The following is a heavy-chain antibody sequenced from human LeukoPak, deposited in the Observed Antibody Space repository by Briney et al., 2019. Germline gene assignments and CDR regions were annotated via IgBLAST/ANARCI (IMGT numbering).Heavy chain of an antibody. CDR1: GGSFSGYY. J-gene: IGHJ4*02. CDR2: INHSGST. V-gene: IGHV4-34*01. CDR3: ARSGPLLRYFDWLLYGFDY. Sequence: SETLSLTCAVYGGSFSGYYWSWIRQPPGKGLEWIGEINHSGSTNYNPSLKSRVTISVDTSKNQFSLTLSSVTAADTAVYYCARSGPLLRYFDWLLYGFDYWGQGTLVTVSS. D-gene: IGHD3-9*01.